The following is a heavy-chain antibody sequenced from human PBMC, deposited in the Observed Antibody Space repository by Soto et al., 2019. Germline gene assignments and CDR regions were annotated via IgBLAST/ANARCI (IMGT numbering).Heavy chain of an antibody. V-gene: IGHV1-2*02. CDR2: INPNNGGT. J-gene: IGHJ4*02. D-gene: IGHD3-3*01. CDR3: ARDPSPDFWSGYYDY. CDR1: GYPFKDYF. Sequence: HLVQSGAEVKQPGASVKVSCKASGYPFKDYFLHWVRPAPGQGLEWMGWINPNNGGTDYAQKFQGRVTMTRDTSISTAYMEVSGLRSGDTAVYYCARDPSPDFWSGYYDYWGQGTLITVSS.